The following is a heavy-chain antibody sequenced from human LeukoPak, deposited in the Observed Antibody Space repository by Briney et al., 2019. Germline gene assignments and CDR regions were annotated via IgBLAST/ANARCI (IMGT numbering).Heavy chain of an antibody. CDR2: INHSGST. Sequence: PSETLSLTCAVYGGSFSGYYWSCIRQPPGKGLEWIGEINHSGSTNYNPSLKSRVTISVDTSKNQFSLKLSSVTAADTAVYYCARGWVGATLQSGAFDIWGQGTMVTVSS. V-gene: IGHV4-34*01. D-gene: IGHD1-26*01. J-gene: IGHJ3*02. CDR1: GGSFSGYY. CDR3: ARGWVGATLQSGAFDI.